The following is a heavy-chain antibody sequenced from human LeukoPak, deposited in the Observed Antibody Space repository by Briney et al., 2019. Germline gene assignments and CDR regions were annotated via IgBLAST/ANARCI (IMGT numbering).Heavy chain of an antibody. CDR2: ISGSGGST. CDR3: AKGTYDDFWSGYYGY. CDR1: GFTFSSYA. D-gene: IGHD3-3*01. Sequence: GGSLRLSCAASGFTFSSYAMSWVRQAPGKGLEWVSAISGSGGSTYYADSVKGWFTISRDNSKNTLYLQMNSLRAEDTAVYYCAKGTYDDFWSGYYGYWGQGTLVTVSS. V-gene: IGHV3-23*01. J-gene: IGHJ4*02.